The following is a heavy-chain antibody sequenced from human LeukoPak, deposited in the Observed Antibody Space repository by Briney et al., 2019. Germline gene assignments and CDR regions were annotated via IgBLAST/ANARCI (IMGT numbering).Heavy chain of an antibody. CDR3: ARAIRGVTDAFDI. D-gene: IGHD3-10*01. V-gene: IGHV4-4*07. Sequence: PSETLSLTCAVSGGSISSSYWSWIRQPAGKGLEWIGRFYTSENTNYNPSLKSRVTMSVDTSKNQFSLNLTSVTAADTAMYYCARAIRGVTDAFDIWGQGTMVTVSS. J-gene: IGHJ3*02. CDR2: FYTSENT. CDR1: GGSISSSY.